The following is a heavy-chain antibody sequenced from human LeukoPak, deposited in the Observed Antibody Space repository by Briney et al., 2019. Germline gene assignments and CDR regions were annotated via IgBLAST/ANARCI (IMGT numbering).Heavy chain of an antibody. J-gene: IGHJ3*02. Sequence: GSSVKVSCKASGGTFSSYAISWVRQAPGQGLEWMGWISVHNGNTNFAQKVQGRVTATTDASTSTAYMELRSLRSDDTAVYYCARVSYCSTSSCSDAFDIWGQGTMVTVSS. CDR3: ARVSYCSTSSCSDAFDI. CDR2: ISVHNGNT. D-gene: IGHD2-2*01. V-gene: IGHV1-18*01. CDR1: GGTFSSYA.